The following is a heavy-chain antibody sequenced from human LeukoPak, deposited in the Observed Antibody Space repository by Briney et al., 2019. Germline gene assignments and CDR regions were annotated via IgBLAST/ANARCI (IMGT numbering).Heavy chain of an antibody. CDR3: ARDRMTSFDY. CDR2: ISSSSSYI. V-gene: IGHV3-21*01. D-gene: IGHD2-21*02. J-gene: IGHJ4*02. CDR1: GFTFSSYS. Sequence: PGGSLRLSCAVSGFTFSSYSMNWVRQAPGKGLEWVSSISSSSSYIYYADSVKGRFTISRDNVKNSLYLQMNSLRAEDTAVYYCARDRMTSFDYWGQGTLVTVSS.